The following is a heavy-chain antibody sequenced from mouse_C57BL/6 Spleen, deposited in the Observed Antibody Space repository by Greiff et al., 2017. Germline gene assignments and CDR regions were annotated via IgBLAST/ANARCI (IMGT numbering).Heavy chain of an antibody. V-gene: IGHV10-1*01. CDR3: VREGDSSGRMDY. J-gene: IGHJ4*01. Sequence: EVQLVESGGGLVQPKGSLKLSCAASGFSFNTYAMNWVRQAPGKGLEWVARIRSKSNNYATYYADSVKDRFTISRDDSESMLYLQMNNLKTEDTAMYYCVREGDSSGRMDYWGQGTSVTVSS. CDR2: IRSKSNNYAT. CDR1: GFSFNTYA. D-gene: IGHD3-2*02.